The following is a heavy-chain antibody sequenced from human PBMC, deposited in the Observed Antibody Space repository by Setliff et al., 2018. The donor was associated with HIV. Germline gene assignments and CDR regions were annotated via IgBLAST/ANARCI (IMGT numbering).Heavy chain of an antibody. Sequence: SETLSLTCAVSGYSISSGYYWSWVRQPPGKGLEWIGEINHSGSTNYNPSPKSRVTISVDTSKNQFSLKVRSVTAADTAVYYCARLRWAATAGTWDYYYYGMDVWGQGTTVTVSS. CDR1: GYSISSGYY. CDR3: ARLRWAATAGTWDYYYYGMDV. J-gene: IGHJ6*02. D-gene: IGHD6-13*01. V-gene: IGHV4-34*01. CDR2: INHSGST.